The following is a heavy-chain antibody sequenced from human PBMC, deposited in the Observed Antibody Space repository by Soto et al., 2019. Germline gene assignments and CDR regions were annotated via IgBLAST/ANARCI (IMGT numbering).Heavy chain of an antibody. CDR2: IIPIFGTA. CDR1: GGTFSSYA. D-gene: IGHD3-16*01. Sequence: SVKVSCKASGGTFSSYAISWVRQAPGQGLEWMGGIIPIFGTANYAQKFQGRVTITADESTSTAYMELSSLRSEDTAVYYCARDVYVQQYYYYGMDVWGQGTKVTVSS. CDR3: ARDVYVQQYYYYGMDV. J-gene: IGHJ6*02. V-gene: IGHV1-69*13.